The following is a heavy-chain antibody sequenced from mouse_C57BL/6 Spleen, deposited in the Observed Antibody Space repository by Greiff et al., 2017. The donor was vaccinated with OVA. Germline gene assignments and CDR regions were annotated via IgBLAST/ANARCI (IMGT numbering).Heavy chain of an antibody. CDR3: ARHDGKGDLDY. J-gene: IGHJ2*01. V-gene: IGHV5-9*01. CDR2: ISGGGGNT. CDR1: GFTFSSYT. D-gene: IGHD2-1*01. Sequence: EVMLVESGGGLVKPGGSLKLSCAASGFTFSSYTMSWVRQTPEKRLEWVATISGGGGNTYYPDSVKGRFTISRDNAKNTLYLQMSSLRSEDTALYYCARHDGKGDLDYWGQGTTLTVSS.